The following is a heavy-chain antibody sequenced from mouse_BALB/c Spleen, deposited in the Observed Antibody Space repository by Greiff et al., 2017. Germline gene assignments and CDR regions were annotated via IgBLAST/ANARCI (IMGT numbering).Heavy chain of an antibody. J-gene: IGHJ4*01. D-gene: IGHD1-1*01. V-gene: IGHV3-2*02. CDR2: ISYSGST. CDR3: ARSPSYGNYAMDY. CDR1: GYSITSDYA. Sequence: EVKLMESGPGLVKPSQSLSLTCTVTGYSITSDYAWNWIRQLPGNKLEWMGYISYSGSTSYNPSLKSRISITRDTSKNQFFLQLNSVTTEDTATYYCARSPSYGNYAMDYWGQGTSVTVSS.